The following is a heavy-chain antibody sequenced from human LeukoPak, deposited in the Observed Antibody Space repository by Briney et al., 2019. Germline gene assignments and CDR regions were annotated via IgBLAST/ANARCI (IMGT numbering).Heavy chain of an antibody. CDR2: ISGFNT. D-gene: IGHD2-8*01. CDR1: GFAFSNYA. CDR3: AKDVCTSPRCPFFDS. Sequence: PGGSLRLSCTTSGFAFSNYAMNWVRQAPGKGPEWVSGISGFNTYYADSVKGRFTIFRDNSKNVLYLQMDRLRAEDTAVYSCAKDVCTSPRCPFFDSWGQGTLVTVSS. V-gene: IGHV3-23*01. J-gene: IGHJ4*02.